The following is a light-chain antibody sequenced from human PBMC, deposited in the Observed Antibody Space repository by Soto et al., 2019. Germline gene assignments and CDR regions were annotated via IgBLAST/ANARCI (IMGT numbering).Light chain of an antibody. CDR2: WAS. V-gene: IGKV4-1*01. CDR1: QSLLYSSNNKNY. Sequence: DIVMTQSPDSLAVSLGERATLNCKSSQSLLYSSNNKNYLAWFQQKPGQPPKLLIYWASTRESGVPDRFSGSGSGTDFTITISSLQAEDVAVYYCQQYSTTPSFGQGTKLEIK. CDR3: QQYSTTPS. J-gene: IGKJ2*01.